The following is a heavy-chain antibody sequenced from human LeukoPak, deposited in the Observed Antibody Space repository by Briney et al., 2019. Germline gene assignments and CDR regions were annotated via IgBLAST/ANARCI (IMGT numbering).Heavy chain of an antibody. CDR2: IYYSRST. V-gene: IGHV4-31*01. Sequence: SQTLSLTCTVSGGSISSGGYYWSWIRQHPGKGLEWIGYIYYSRSTYYNPSLKSLVTISVDTSKNQFSLKLSSVTAADTAVYYCARVILDIVVVPAAKGENWFDPWGQGTLVTVSS. CDR3: ARVILDIVVVPAAKGENWFDP. CDR1: GGSISSGGYY. J-gene: IGHJ5*02. D-gene: IGHD2-2*01.